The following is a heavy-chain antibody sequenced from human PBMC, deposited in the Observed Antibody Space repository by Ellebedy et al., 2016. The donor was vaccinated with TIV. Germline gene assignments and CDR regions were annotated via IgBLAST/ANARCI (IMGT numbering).Heavy chain of an antibody. J-gene: IGHJ4*02. CDR2: IINTGRNT. Sequence: PGGSLRLSCAASRFTFSSYSMSWVRQAPGKGLEWVSSIINTGRNTYYADSVEGRFIISRDNSKKTLYRQMNSLRAEDTAVYYCAKDQEGATIFDYWGQGTLVTVSS. CDR1: RFTFSSYS. V-gene: IGHV3-23*01. D-gene: IGHD1-26*01. CDR3: AKDQEGATIFDY.